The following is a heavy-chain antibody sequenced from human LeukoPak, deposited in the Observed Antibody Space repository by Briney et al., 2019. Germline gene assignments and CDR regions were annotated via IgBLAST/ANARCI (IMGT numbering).Heavy chain of an antibody. CDR1: GLTFSRSW. Sequence: GGSLRLSCAASGLTFSRSWMSWVRQAPGKGLEWVANIKQDGSERNYVDSVKGRFTISRDNAKNSLYLQMSSLRAEDTAVYYCAREDYYGSGDTSYWGQGTLVTVSS. V-gene: IGHV3-7*05. J-gene: IGHJ4*02. CDR2: IKQDGSER. CDR3: AREDYYGSGDTSY. D-gene: IGHD3-10*01.